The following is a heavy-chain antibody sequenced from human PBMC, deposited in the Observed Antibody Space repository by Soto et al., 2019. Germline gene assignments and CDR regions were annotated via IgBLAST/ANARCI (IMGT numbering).Heavy chain of an antibody. CDR3: ARAGGTTVTGLWHFDS. CDR2: IWYDGTQK. D-gene: IGHD4-17*01. CDR1: RFTFNTYS. V-gene: IGHV3-33*01. J-gene: IGHJ4*02. Sequence: QVQLEESGGGVVQPGRSLKLCCEASRFTFNTYSMHWVRQPPGKGLEWLAAIWYDGTQKYYADSVKGRFIISRDNSKKTLYLEMNSLRAEDTAVYYSARAGGTTVTGLWHFDSWGQGTLVTVSS.